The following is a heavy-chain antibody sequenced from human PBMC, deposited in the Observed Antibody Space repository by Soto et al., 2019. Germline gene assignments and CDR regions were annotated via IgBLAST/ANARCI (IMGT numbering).Heavy chain of an antibody. CDR1: GFTVSNNY. CDR2: IYSGGYT. J-gene: IGHJ4*02. CDR3: GTGPGGGGY. V-gene: IGHV3-53*01. Sequence: EVQLVESGGGLIQPGGSLRLSCAVSGFTVSNNYMSWVRQAPGKGLEGVSVIYSGGYTAYGDSVKGRFTISRDNSKNTVFVQRNSRGADDPGVFSCGTGPGGGGYWGQGTLVTVSS. D-gene: IGHD3-10*01.